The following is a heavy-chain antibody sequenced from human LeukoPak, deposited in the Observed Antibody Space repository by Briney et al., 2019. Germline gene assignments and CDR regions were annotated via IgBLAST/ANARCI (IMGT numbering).Heavy chain of an antibody. CDR2: ISSSSSTI. CDR3: ARARRGFYWAFDI. V-gene: IGHV3-48*01. CDR1: GFTFSSYS. Sequence: GGSLRLSCAASGFTFSSYSMNWVRQAPGKGLEWVSYISSSSSTIYYADSVKGRFTISRENAKISLYLQMNSLRAGDTAVYYCARARRGFYWAFDIWGQGTMVTVSS. D-gene: IGHD2-15*01. J-gene: IGHJ3*02.